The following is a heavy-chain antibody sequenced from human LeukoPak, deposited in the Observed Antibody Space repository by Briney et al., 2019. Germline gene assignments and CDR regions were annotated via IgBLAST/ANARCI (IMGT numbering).Heavy chain of an antibody. CDR2: IYHSGST. J-gene: IGHJ4*02. V-gene: IGHV4-30-2*01. Sequence: SQTLSLTCTVSGGSISSGGYYWSWIRQPPGKGLEWIGYIYHSGSTYYNPSLKSRVTISVGRSKNQFSLKLSSVTAADTAVYYCARISGPSIAADYWGQGTLVTVSS. CDR1: GGSISSGGYY. D-gene: IGHD6-6*01. CDR3: ARISGPSIAADY.